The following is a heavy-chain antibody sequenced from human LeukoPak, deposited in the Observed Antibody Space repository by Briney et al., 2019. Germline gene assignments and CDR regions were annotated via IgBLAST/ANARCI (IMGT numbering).Heavy chain of an antibody. CDR2: ISCNSGSI. CDR1: GFTFDDYA. J-gene: IGHJ4*02. CDR3: AKATFDY. V-gene: IGHV3-9*01. Sequence: GGSLRLSCAASGFTFDDYAMHWVRQAPGKGLEWVSGISCNSGSIGYADSVKGRFTISRGNAKNSLYLQMNSLRAEDTALYYCAKATFDYWGQGTLVTVSS.